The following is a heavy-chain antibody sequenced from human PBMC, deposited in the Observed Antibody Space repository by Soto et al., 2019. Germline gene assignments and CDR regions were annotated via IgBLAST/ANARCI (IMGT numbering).Heavy chain of an antibody. Sequence: GSLRLSCAASGFTFRSYAMSWVRQAPGKGLEWVSGISGNGDSTYYADSVKGRFTISRDNSKNMLYLQMNSLRAEDTAVYYCAKERITMVRGVLRANDYWGQGTLVTVSS. CDR2: ISGNGDST. CDR3: AKERITMVRGVLRANDY. CDR1: GFTFRSYA. J-gene: IGHJ4*02. V-gene: IGHV3-23*01. D-gene: IGHD3-10*01.